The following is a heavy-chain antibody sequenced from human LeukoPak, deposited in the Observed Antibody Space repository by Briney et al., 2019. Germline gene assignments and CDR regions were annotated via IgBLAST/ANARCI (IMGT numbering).Heavy chain of an antibody. CDR2: IKQDGSEK. J-gene: IGHJ4*02. CDR3: ARGAPYYFDY. Sequence: GGSLRLSCAASGFTFSTYWISWVRQAPGKGLEWVANIKQDGSEKHYVDSVKGRFTISRDNAENSLYLQMSSLRAEDTAVYYCARGAPYYFDYWGQGTLVTVSS. V-gene: IGHV3-7*03. CDR1: GFTFSTYW.